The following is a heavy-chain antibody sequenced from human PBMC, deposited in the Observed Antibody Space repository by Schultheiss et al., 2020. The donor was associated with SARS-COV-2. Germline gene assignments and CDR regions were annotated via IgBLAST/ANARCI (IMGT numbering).Heavy chain of an antibody. V-gene: IGHV3-30*03. Sequence: GGSLRLSCAASGFTFSSYGMHWVRQAPGKGLEWVAVVSYDGSNTYYADSVKGRFTISRDNARNSLYLQMNSLRAEDTAVYYCARDPGWHYDLWGRGTLVTVSS. CDR2: VSYDGSNT. CDR3: ARDPGWHYDL. J-gene: IGHJ2*01. CDR1: GFTFSSYG.